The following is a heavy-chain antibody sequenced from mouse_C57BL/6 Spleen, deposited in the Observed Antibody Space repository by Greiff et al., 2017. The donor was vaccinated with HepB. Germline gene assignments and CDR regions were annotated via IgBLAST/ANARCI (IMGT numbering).Heavy chain of an antibody. J-gene: IGHJ1*03. CDR3: ARRGDGSSYGYFDV. V-gene: IGHV1-69*01. CDR1: GYTFTSYW. CDR2: IDPSDSYT. Sequence: VQLQQPGAELVMPGASVKLSCKASGYTFTSYWMHWVKQRPGQGLEWIGAIDPSDSYTNYNQKFKGKSTLTVDKSSSTAYMQLSRLTSEDSAVYYCARRGDGSSYGYFDVWGTGTTVTVSS. D-gene: IGHD1-1*01.